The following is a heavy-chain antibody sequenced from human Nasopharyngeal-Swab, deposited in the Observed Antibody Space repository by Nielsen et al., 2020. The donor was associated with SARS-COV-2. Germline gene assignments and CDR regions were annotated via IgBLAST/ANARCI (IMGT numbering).Heavy chain of an antibody. CDR1: GGSVSTTTYF. J-gene: IGHJ4*02. D-gene: IGHD6-13*01. Sequence: GSLRLSCPVSGGSVSTTTYFWGWIRQPPGKGLEWIGTVYYSGSTYYNPSLKSRVTISVDTSKNQFSLQLSSVTAADTAVYYCVRSSSWYYFDYWAQGTQVTVSS. V-gene: IGHV4-39*01. CDR2: VYYSGST. CDR3: VRSSSWYYFDY.